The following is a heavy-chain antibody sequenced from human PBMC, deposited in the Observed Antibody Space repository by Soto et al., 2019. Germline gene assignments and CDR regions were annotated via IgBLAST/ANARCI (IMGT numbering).Heavy chain of an antibody. CDR1: GFSLTNGRMG. CDR3: ARMDGDYNYYGLDV. D-gene: IGHD4-17*01. J-gene: IGHJ6*02. Sequence: SGPTLVNPAATLTLTCSVSGFSLTNGRMGVSWIRQPPGKALEWLAHFFSDAERSYSTSMQSRLNMYKDSSGSQVVLTMTNMAPADTATYFCARMDGDYNYYGLDVWGHGSAVTVSS. CDR2: FFSDAER. V-gene: IGHV2-26*01.